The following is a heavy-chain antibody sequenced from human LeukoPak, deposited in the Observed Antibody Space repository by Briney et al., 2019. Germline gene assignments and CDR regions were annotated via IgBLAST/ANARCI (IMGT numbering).Heavy chain of an antibody. Sequence: GASVKVSCKASGYTFTDYYMHWVRQAPGQGLEWMGWINPDSGGTNYAQKFEGGLTMTRDTSISTAYMELSRLRSDDTAVYYCARHGGSYYYDRSGFRVWGQGTLVTVSS. CDR3: ARHGGSYYYDRSGFRV. CDR2: INPDSGGT. CDR1: GYTFTDYY. J-gene: IGHJ4*02. V-gene: IGHV1-2*02. D-gene: IGHD3-22*01.